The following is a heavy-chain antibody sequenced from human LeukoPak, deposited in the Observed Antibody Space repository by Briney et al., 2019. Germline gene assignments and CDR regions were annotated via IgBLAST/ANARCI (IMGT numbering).Heavy chain of an antibody. D-gene: IGHD3-22*01. Sequence: ASVKVSCKVSGYTLTELSMHRVRQAPGKGLEGMGGFDPEDGKTIYAQKFQGRVTMTEDTSTDTAYMELSSLRSEDTAVYYCATTPYYYDSSGYRYYFDYWGQGTLVTVSS. J-gene: IGHJ4*02. V-gene: IGHV1-24*01. CDR2: FDPEDGKT. CDR1: GYTLTELS. CDR3: ATTPYYYDSSGYRYYFDY.